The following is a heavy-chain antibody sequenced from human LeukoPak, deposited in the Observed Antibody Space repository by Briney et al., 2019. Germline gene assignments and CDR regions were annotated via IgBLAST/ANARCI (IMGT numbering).Heavy chain of an antibody. CDR3: ARGAGVRGVIGYYYYYYMDV. Sequence: SETLSLTCTVSGGSISSYYWSWIRQPPGKGLEWIGYIYYSGSTNYNPSLKSRVTISVDTSKNQFSLKLSSVTAADTAVYYCARGAGVRGVIGYYYYYYMDVWGKGTTVTVSS. CDR2: IYYSGST. CDR1: GGSISSYY. V-gene: IGHV4-59*01. D-gene: IGHD3-10*01. J-gene: IGHJ6*03.